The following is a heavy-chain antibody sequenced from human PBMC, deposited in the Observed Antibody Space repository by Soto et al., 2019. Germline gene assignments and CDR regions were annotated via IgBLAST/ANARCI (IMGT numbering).Heavy chain of an antibody. CDR1: GGSVSSGSYY. V-gene: IGHV4-61*01. CDR2: IYYSGST. J-gene: IGHJ6*02. Sequence: SETLSLTCTVSGGSVSSGSYYWSWIRQPPGKGLEWIGYIYYSGSTNYNPSLKSRVTISVDTSKNQFSLKLSSVTAADTAVYYCARDTSQDSWTYHYYGMDVWGQGAAVTVSS. D-gene: IGHD1-20*01. CDR3: ARDTSQDSWTYHYYGMDV.